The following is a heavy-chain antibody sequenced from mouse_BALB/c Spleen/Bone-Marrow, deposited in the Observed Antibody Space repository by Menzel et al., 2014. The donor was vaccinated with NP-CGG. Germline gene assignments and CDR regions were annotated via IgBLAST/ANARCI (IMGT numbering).Heavy chain of an antibody. CDR1: GFNIKDTY. J-gene: IGHJ3*01. D-gene: IGHD2-14*01. CDR2: GDPANGNT. Sequence: EVQLVESGAELVKPGASVKLSCTASGFNIKDTYMHWVKQRPEQGLEWIVGGDPANGNTKYDPKFQGKATRTADTSSNTAYLQLSSLTSEDPAVYYCAYYRYDEGGFAFWGQGTLVTVSA. CDR3: AYYRYDEGGFAF. V-gene: IGHV14-3*02.